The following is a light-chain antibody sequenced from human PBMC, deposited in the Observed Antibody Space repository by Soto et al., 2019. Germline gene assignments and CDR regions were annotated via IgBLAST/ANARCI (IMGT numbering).Light chain of an antibody. CDR3: QQYDKWPRT. CDR2: GAS. Sequence: EIVMTQSPGTLSVSPGERVTLSCRASQSLTSNLAWYQQKPGQAPRLLIYGASDRATGIPARFSGGGSGAEYTLTISSLESEDFAVYYCQQYDKWPRTFGQGTKVDIK. V-gene: IGKV3-15*01. CDR1: QSLTSN. J-gene: IGKJ1*01.